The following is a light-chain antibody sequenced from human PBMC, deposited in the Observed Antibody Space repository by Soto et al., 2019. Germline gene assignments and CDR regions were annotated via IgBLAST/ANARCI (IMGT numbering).Light chain of an antibody. V-gene: IGLV2-8*01. Sequence: QSALTQPPSASGSPGQSVTISCTGTSSDVGGYKYVSWYQQHPGKVPKLMIYEVSKRPSGVPDRFSGSKSGNTASLTVSRLQAEDEADYYCSSYAGSNSDYVFGTGTKVTVL. CDR1: SSDVGGYKY. CDR3: SSYAGSNSDYV. CDR2: EVS. J-gene: IGLJ1*01.